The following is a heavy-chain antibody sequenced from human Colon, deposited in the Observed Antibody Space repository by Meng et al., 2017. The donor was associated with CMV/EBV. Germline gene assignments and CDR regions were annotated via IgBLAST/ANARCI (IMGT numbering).Heavy chain of an antibody. V-gene: IGHV3-9*01. CDR3: AGINHSYYYYGLDV. CDR2: ISWNSGSR. Sequence: SLKISCAVSGITFDDYAMHWVRQVPGKGLEWVSGISWNSGSRDYADSVKGRFTISRDNSKNTLYLQMNSLRAEDTAVYYCAGINHSYYYYGLDVWGQGATVTVSS. D-gene: IGHD2-15*01. J-gene: IGHJ6*02. CDR1: GITFDDYA.